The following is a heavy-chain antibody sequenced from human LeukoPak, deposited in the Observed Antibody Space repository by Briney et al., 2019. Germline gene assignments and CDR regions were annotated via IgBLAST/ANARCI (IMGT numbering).Heavy chain of an antibody. CDR1: GFTFDDYA. CDR2: ISWNSGSI. D-gene: IGHD3-22*01. Sequence: PGGSLRLSCAASGFTFDDYAMHWVRQAPGKGLEWVSGISWNSGSIGYADSVKGRFTISRDNAKNTLYLQMNSLRAEDTAVYYCARDSAYYYDSSGYYDYFDYWGQGTLVTVSS. J-gene: IGHJ4*02. V-gene: IGHV3-9*01. CDR3: ARDSAYYYDSSGYYDYFDY.